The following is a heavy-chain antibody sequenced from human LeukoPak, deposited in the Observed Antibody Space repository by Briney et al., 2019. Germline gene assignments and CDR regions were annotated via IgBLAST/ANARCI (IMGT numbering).Heavy chain of an antibody. CDR2: ISYDGSNK. D-gene: IGHD2-8*02. CDR1: GFTFSSYA. V-gene: IGHV3-30-3*01. J-gene: IGHJ4*02. Sequence: GGSLRLSCAASGFTFSSYAMHWVRQAPGKGLEWVAVISYDGSNKYYADSVKGRFTISRDNSKNTLYLQMDSLRAEDTAVYYCAKEKGNNAYWDYWGQGTLVTVSS. CDR3: AKEKGNNAYWDY.